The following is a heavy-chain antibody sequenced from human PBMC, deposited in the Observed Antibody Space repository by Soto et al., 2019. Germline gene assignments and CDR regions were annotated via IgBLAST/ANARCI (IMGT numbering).Heavy chain of an antibody. D-gene: IGHD2-15*01. Sequence: EVQLLESGGGLVQPGGSLRLSCAASGFTFSSYAMSWVRQAPGKGLEWVSAISGSGGSTYYADSVKGRFTISRDNSKNTLYLQMNSLRAEDTAVYYCAKDITPVVVVAATGFDYWGQGTLVPVSS. CDR1: GFTFSSYA. CDR2: ISGSGGST. V-gene: IGHV3-23*01. J-gene: IGHJ4*02. CDR3: AKDITPVVVVAATGFDY.